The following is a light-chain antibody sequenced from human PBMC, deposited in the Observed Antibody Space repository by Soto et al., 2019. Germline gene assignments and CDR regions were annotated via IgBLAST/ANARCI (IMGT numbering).Light chain of an antibody. CDR2: HSS. J-gene: IGKJ4*01. Sequence: DIQMTQSPSALSASVWARVTITCRASQSVSTSVNWYQQLGGKAPKLLIQHSSTLQSGVPSTFSGSGAGTDFTLTISSLQPEDCATYYCQQTFNNRLSFGGGTKVEIK. CDR1: QSVSTS. V-gene: IGKV1-39*01. CDR3: QQTFNNRLS.